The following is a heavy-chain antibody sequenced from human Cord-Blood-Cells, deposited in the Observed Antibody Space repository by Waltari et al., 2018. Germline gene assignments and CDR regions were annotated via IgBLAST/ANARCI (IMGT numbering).Heavy chain of an antibody. Sequence: QVQLVQSGAEVQKPGASVKASCKASGYTFTGYYMHWVRQARGQGLEPMGRINTNSGGTNYAQKFQGRATMTRDTSISTAYMELSRLRSDDTAVYYCAEEGSGSYFDYWGQGTLVTVSS. J-gene: IGHJ4*02. V-gene: IGHV1-2*06. D-gene: IGHD1-26*01. CDR2: INTNSGGT. CDR1: GYTFTGYY. CDR3: AEEGSGSYFDY.